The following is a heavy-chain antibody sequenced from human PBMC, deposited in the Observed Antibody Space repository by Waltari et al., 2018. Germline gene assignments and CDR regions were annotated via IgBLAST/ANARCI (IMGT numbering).Heavy chain of an antibody. Sequence: EVQLVESGGGLVKPGGSLRLSCAASGFTFSSYSMNWVRQAPGKGREWVSAISSISSYIYYADSVKGRFTISRDNAKNSLYLQMNSLRAEDTAVYYCARDKSIAADYWGQGTLVTVSS. V-gene: IGHV3-21*01. CDR1: GFTFSSYS. D-gene: IGHD6-6*01. CDR3: ARDKSIAADY. J-gene: IGHJ4*02. CDR2: ISSISSYI.